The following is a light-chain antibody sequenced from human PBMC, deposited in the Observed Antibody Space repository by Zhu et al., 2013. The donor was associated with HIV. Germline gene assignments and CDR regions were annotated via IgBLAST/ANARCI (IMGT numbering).Light chain of an antibody. Sequence: EIVLTQSPGTLSLSPGERATLSCRASQSVSSSYLAWYQQKPGQAPRLLIYGASSRATGIPARFSGSGSGTDFTLTISSLEPEDVAVYFCQHRSEGPPYTFGPGTKLEIK. J-gene: IGKJ2*01. V-gene: IGKV3D-20*02. CDR2: GAS. CDR1: QSVSSSY. CDR3: QHRSEGPPYT.